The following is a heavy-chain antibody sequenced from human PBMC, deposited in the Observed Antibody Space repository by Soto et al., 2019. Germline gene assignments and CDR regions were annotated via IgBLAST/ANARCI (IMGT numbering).Heavy chain of an antibody. CDR2: INHSGST. CDR1: GGSFSGYY. D-gene: IGHD6-19*01. CDR3: ARAGAVAGTLNDY. V-gene: IGHV4-34*01. J-gene: IGHJ4*02. Sequence: SETLSLTCAVYGGSFSGYYWSWIRQPPGKGLEWIGEINHSGSTNYNPSLKSRVTISVDTSKNQFSLKLSSVTAADTAVYYCARAGAVAGTLNDYWGQGTLVTVSS.